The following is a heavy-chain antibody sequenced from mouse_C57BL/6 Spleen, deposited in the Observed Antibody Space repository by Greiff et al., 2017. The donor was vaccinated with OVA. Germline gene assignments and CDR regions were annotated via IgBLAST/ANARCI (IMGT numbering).Heavy chain of an antibody. CDR1: GFTFSDYG. D-gene: IGHD1-1*01. Sequence: EVKLVESGGGLVKPGGSLKLSCAASGFTFSDYGMHWVRQAPEKGLEWVAYISSGSSTIYYADTVKGRFTISRDNAKNTLFLQMTSLRSEDTAMYYCARLITTVEAMDYWGQGTSVTVSS. CDR3: ARLITTVEAMDY. V-gene: IGHV5-17*01. CDR2: ISSGSSTI. J-gene: IGHJ4*01.